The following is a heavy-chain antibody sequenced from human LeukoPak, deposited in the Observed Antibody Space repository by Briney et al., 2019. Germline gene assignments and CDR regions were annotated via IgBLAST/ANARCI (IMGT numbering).Heavy chain of an antibody. J-gene: IGHJ5*01. V-gene: IGHV1-69*04. CDR1: GGTFSSYA. CDR2: IIAIFGIA. Sequence: GSSVKVSCRASGGTFSSYAISWVRQAPGQGLEWMGRIIAIFGIANYAQKFKGRVTITADKSTSTAYKELSSLRSEDTAVYYCPRDPNISNPNRFDSGGQGTLVTVSS. D-gene: IGHD4-11*01. CDR3: PRDPNISNPNRFDS.